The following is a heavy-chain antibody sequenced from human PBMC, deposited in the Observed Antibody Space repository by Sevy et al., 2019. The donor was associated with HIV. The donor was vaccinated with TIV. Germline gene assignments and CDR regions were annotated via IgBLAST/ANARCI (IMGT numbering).Heavy chain of an antibody. V-gene: IGHV1-46*01. CDR1: GYTFTSYY. J-gene: IGHJ4*02. CDR2: INPSGGST. D-gene: IGHD3-22*01. Sequence: ASVKVSCKASGYTFTSYYMHWVRQAPGQGLEWMGIINPSGGSTGYAQKFQGRVTMTRDTSTSTVYMELSSLRSEDTAVYYCARPDHTYYYDSSGYYLDYWGQGTLVTVSS. CDR3: ARPDHTYYYDSSGYYLDY.